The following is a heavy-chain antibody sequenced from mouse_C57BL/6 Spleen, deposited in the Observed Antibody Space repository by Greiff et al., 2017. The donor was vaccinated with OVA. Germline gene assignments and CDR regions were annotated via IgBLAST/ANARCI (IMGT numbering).Heavy chain of an antibody. V-gene: IGHV2-2*01. Sequence: VMLVESGPGLVQPSQSLSITCTVSGFSLTSYGVHWVRQSPGKGLEWLGVIWSGGSTDYNAAFISRLSISKDNSKSQVFFKMNSLQADDTAIYYCARNGDGYLLAMDYWGQGTSVTVSS. CDR1: GFSLTSYG. J-gene: IGHJ4*01. CDR3: ARNGDGYLLAMDY. D-gene: IGHD2-3*01. CDR2: IWSGGST.